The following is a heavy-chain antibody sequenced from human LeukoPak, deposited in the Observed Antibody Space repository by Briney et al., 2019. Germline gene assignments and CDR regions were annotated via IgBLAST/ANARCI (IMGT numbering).Heavy chain of an antibody. CDR1: GGTFSSYA. V-gene: IGHV1-69*06. D-gene: IGHD5-12*01. Sequence: ASVKVSCKASGGTFSSYAISWVRQAPGQGLEWMGGIIPIFGTANYAQKFQGRVTITADKSTSTAYMELSSLRSEDTAVYYCATGVATITSIDYWGQGALVTVSS. CDR2: IIPIFGTA. J-gene: IGHJ4*02. CDR3: ATGVATITSIDY.